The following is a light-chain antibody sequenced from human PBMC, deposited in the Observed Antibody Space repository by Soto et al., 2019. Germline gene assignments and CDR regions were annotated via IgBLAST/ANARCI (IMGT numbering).Light chain of an antibody. CDR3: QVWDSSSDHVI. V-gene: IGLV3-21*02. CDR1: VIGSIS. CDR2: DDS. J-gene: IGLJ2*01. Sequence: SYELTQPPSVSVAPGQTASITCEGNVIGSISVHWYQQKPGQAPVLVIYDDSDRPSGIPERFSGSNSRNTATLTISRVEAGDEADYHCQVWDSSSDHVIFGGGTQLTVL.